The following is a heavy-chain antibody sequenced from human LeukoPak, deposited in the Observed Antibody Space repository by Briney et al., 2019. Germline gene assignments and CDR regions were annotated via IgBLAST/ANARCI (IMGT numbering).Heavy chain of an antibody. Sequence: GGSLRLSCVASGFTFSSYWMSWVRQAPGKGLEWVDNINQDGSEKYYVDSVKGRFTISRDNAKNTLYLQMNSLRAEDTAVYYCARYCSGGSCFNYWGQGTLVTVSS. D-gene: IGHD2-15*01. CDR2: INQDGSEK. CDR1: GFTFSSYW. J-gene: IGHJ4*02. CDR3: ARYCSGGSCFNY. V-gene: IGHV3-7*01.